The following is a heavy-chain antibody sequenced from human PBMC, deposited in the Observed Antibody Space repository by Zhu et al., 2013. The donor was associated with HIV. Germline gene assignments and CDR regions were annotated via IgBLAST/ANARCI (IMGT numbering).Heavy chain of an antibody. CDR2: INPSGGST. CDR1: GYTFTSYY. CDR3: ARELRYCSGGSCKSGYFDL. Sequence: QVQLVQSGAEVKKPGASVKVSCKASGYTFTSYYMHWVRQAPGQGLEWMGIINPSGGSTSYAQKFQGRVTMTRDTSTSTVYMELSSLRSEDTAVYYCARELRYCSGGSCKSGYFDLWGRGTLVTVSS. D-gene: IGHD2-15*01. J-gene: IGHJ2*01. V-gene: IGHV1-46*01.